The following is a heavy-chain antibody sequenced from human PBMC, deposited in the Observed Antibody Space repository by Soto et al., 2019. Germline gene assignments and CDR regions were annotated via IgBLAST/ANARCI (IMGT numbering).Heavy chain of an antibody. CDR3: ARGPILWWTDY. CDR2: INPSGGST. V-gene: IGHV1-46*01. CDR1: GYTFTSYY. D-gene: IGHD2-21*01. Sequence: QVQLVQSGAEVKKPGASVKVSCKASGYTFTSYYMHWVRQAPGQGLEWMGIINPSGGSTSYAQKFQGRVTMTRDTSMSTVYMELSSLRSEVTAVYYCARGPILWWTDYWGQGTLVTVSS. J-gene: IGHJ4*02.